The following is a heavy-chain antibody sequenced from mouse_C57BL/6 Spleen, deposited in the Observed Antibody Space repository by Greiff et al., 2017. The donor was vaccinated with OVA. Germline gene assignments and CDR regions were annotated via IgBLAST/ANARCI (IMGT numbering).Heavy chain of an antibody. CDR1: GYTFTDYY. CDR2: IFPGSGST. J-gene: IGHJ1*03. V-gene: IGHV1-75*01. D-gene: IGHD1-1*01. CDR3: ATGGYYGSSYRYFDV. Sequence: VKLVESGPELVKPGASVKISCKASGYTFTDYYINWVKQRPGQGLEWIGWIFPGSGSTYYNEKFKGKATLTVDKSSSTAYMLLSSLTSEDSAVYFCATGGYYGSSYRYFDVWGTGTTVTVSS.